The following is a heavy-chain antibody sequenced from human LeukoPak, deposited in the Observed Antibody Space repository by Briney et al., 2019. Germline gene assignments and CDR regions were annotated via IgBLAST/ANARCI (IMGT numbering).Heavy chain of an antibody. D-gene: IGHD3-22*01. CDR2: IYYSGTT. V-gene: IGHV4-39*02. J-gene: IGHJ3*02. CDR1: GGSFSSNSYY. Sequence: KPSETLSLTCTVSGGSFSSNSYYWGWIRQPPGEGLEWTGSIYYSGTTYYNPSLKSRVTISVDTSKNQFSLKLSSVTAADTAVYYCAREPRYYDRTGPTTYRAFGIWGQGTMVTVSS. CDR3: AREPRYYDRTGPTTYRAFGI.